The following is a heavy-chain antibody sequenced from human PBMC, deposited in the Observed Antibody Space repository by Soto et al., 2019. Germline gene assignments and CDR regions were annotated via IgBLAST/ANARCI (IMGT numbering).Heavy chain of an antibody. V-gene: IGHV3-23*01. CDR2: ISGSGGST. CDR1: GFTFSSYA. Sequence: GSLRLSCAASGFTFSSYAMSWVRQAPWKGLEWVSAISGSGGSTYYADSVKGRFTISRDNSKNTLYLQMNSLRAEDTAVYYCAKPTDYYDSSAPFDYWGQGTLVTVSS. CDR3: AKPTDYYDSSAPFDY. J-gene: IGHJ4*02. D-gene: IGHD3-22*01.